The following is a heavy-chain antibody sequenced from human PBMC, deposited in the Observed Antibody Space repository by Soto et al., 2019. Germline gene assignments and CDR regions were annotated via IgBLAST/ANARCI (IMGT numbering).Heavy chain of an antibody. Sequence: GGSLRLSCAASGFTFSSYAMHWVRQAPGKGLEWVAVISYDGSNKYYADSVKGRFTISRDNSKNTPYLQMNSLRAEDTAVYYCARENELPYFDYWGQGTLVTVSS. CDR1: GFTFSSYA. CDR3: ARENELPYFDY. CDR2: ISYDGSNK. V-gene: IGHV3-30-3*01. J-gene: IGHJ4*02. D-gene: IGHD1-26*01.